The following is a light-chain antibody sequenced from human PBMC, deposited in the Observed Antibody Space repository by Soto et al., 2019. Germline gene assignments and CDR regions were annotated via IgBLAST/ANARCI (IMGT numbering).Light chain of an antibody. J-gene: IGLJ1*01. CDR1: SSDVGGYNY. V-gene: IGLV2-14*01. CDR3: SSYTSSSTFFYV. Sequence: QSALTQPASVSGSPGQSITISCTGTSSDVGGYNYVSWYEQHPGKAPKLMIYDVSNRPSGVSNRFSGYKSGNTASLTISGLQDEDEADYYCSSYTSSSTFFYVFGTGTKLTVL. CDR2: DVS.